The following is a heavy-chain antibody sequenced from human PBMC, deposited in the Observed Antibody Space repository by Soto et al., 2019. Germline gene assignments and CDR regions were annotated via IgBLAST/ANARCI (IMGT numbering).Heavy chain of an antibody. Sequence: QVQLVQSGAEVKKPGASVKVSCNASGYTFTSYGISWVRQAPGQGLEWMGWISTYKGDTHYAQKLQGRVTLTTATSTSTAYMELRRLRSDDTALYYCARANGDYYFDYWGQGTLVTVST. D-gene: IGHD4-17*01. CDR1: GYTFTSYG. V-gene: IGHV1-18*01. J-gene: IGHJ4*02. CDR3: ARANGDYYFDY. CDR2: ISTYKGDT.